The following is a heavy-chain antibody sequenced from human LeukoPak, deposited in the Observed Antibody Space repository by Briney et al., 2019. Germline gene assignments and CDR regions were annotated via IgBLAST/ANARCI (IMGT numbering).Heavy chain of an antibody. CDR1: GFTFSNYA. D-gene: IGHD3-16*01. J-gene: IGHJ4*02. CDR2: IDIGGGT. V-gene: IGHV3-23*01. CDR3: AKGPQGD. Sequence: GGSLRLSCAASGFTFSNYAMNWVRQAPGKGLEWVSAIDIGGGTYYANSVKGRFTISRDNPKNTLYLQLNSLRAEDTAVYYCAKGPQGDWGQGALVTVSS.